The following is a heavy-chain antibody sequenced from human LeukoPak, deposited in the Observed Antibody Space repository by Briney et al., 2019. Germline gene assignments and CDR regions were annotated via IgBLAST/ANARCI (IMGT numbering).Heavy chain of an antibody. V-gene: IGHV4-34*01. D-gene: IGHD3-22*01. CDR1: GGSFSNKY. Sequence: SETLSLTCAVYGGSFSNKYWSWIRQSPGKGLEWIGEINHSGRTNYNPSLKSRVAISIDTSKNQFSLHLTSVTAADTAMYYCARGGATPMVFVVWGQGTLVTVSS. CDR3: ARGGATPMVFVV. J-gene: IGHJ4*02. CDR2: INHSGRT.